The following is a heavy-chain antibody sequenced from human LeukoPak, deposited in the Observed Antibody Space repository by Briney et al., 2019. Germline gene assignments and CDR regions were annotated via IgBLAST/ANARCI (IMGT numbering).Heavy chain of an antibody. D-gene: IGHD2-15*01. CDR3: ARGACSGGSCQLDY. J-gene: IGHJ4*02. CDR1: GGPISSGDYY. Sequence: SETLSLTCTVSGGPISSGDYYWSWIRQPPGKGLEWIGYIYYSGSTYYNPSLKSRVTISVDTSKNQFSLKLSSVTAADTAVYYCARGACSGGSCQLDYWGQGTLVTVSS. V-gene: IGHV4-30-4*01. CDR2: IYYSGST.